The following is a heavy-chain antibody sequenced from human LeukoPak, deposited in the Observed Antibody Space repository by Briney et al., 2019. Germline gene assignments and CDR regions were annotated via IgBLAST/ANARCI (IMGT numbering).Heavy chain of an antibody. V-gene: IGHV3-21*01. J-gene: IGHJ4*02. CDR2: ISSSSSYI. CDR3: ASQWSLYGSGSFY. CDR1: GFTVPDYA. Sequence: GGSLRLSCAASGFTVPDYAMTWVRQAPGKGLEWVSSISSSSSYIYYADSVKGRFTISRDNAKNSLYLQMNSLRAEDTAVYYCASQWSLYGSGSFYWGQGTLVTVSS. D-gene: IGHD3-10*01.